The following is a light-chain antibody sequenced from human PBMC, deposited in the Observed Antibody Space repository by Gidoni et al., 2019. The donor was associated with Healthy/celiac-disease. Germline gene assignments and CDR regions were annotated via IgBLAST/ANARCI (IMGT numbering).Light chain of an antibody. J-gene: IGLJ2*01. V-gene: IGLV2-23*02. CDR3: CSYAGSSTFDVV. CDR1: SSDVGSYNL. CDR2: EVS. Sequence: QSALTQPASVSGSPGQSITISCTGTSSDVGSYNLVSWYQQHPGKAPKLTIYEVSKRPSGVSNRFSGSKSGNTASLTISGLQAEDEADYYCCSYAGSSTFDVVFGGGTKLTVL.